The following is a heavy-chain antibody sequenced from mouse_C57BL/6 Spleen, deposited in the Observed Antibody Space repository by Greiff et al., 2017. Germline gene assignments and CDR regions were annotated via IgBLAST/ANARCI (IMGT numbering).Heavy chain of an antibody. D-gene: IGHD1-1*01. Sequence: EVQLVESGGGLVQPGGSLSLSCAASGFTFTDYYMSWVRQPPGKALEWLGFIRNKANGYTTEYSASVKGRFTISRDNSQSILYLQMNALRAEDSATYYCARGVYYGSSYYAMDYWGQGTSVTVSS. CDR3: ARGVYYGSSYYAMDY. CDR2: IRNKANGYTT. CDR1: GFTFTDYY. V-gene: IGHV7-3*01. J-gene: IGHJ4*01.